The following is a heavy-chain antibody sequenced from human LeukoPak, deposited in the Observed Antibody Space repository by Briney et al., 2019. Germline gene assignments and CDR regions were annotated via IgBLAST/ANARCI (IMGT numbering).Heavy chain of an antibody. CDR3: ASHRSYTYGMDV. Sequence: PSETLSLTCTVSGGSISSYYWSWIRQPPGKGLEWIGYIYYSGSTNYNPSLKSRVTMSVDTSKNQFSLKLSSVTAADTAVYYCASHRSYTYGMDVWGQGTTVTVSS. CDR2: IYYSGST. D-gene: IGHD4-11*01. J-gene: IGHJ6*02. V-gene: IGHV4-59*12. CDR1: GGSISSYY.